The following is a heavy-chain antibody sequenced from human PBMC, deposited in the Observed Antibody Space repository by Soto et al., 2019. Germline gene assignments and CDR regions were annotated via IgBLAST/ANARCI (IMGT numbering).Heavy chain of an antibody. CDR3: AKGQYVPTDWFDP. V-gene: IGHV1-69*12. Sequence: QVQLVQSGAEVKKPGSSVKVSCKASGGTFSSYDISWVRQAPGQGLEWMGGLITIFGTANYAQKFQGRVTITAEESSSTAYMELSILRSEDTAVYFCAKGQYVPTDWFDPWGQGTLVTVSS. J-gene: IGHJ5*02. D-gene: IGHD2-2*01. CDR2: LITIFGTA. CDR1: GGTFSSYD.